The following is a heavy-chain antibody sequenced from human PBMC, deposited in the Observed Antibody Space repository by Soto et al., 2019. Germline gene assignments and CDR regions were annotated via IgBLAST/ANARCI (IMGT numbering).Heavy chain of an antibody. J-gene: IGHJ6*02. Sequence: PGGSLRLSCAAFGLNISSSSMNWVRQAPGRGLEWGAYITDSRSNTLYADSVKRRFTVSRDTAKNSLYLQMSGLRDEDTAVYYCPRYYYDSSGYDGMDVWGQGTTVTVSS. V-gene: IGHV3-48*02. CDR1: GLNISSSS. CDR3: PRYYYDSSGYDGMDV. CDR2: ITDSRSNT. D-gene: IGHD3-22*01.